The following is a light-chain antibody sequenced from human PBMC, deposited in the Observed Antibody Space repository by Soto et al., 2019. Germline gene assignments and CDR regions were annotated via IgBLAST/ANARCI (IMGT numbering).Light chain of an antibody. Sequence: AIRMTQSPSSFSASTGDRVTITCRASQGNSSYLAWFQQKPGKAPKLLMYAASTLQSLVTSSFSCSGSGTDFTLTISSLQSEDFATYYCQQYYSYPLTFGGWTKVEIK. CDR2: AAS. CDR1: QGNSSY. CDR3: QQYYSYPLT. J-gene: IGKJ4*01. V-gene: IGKV1-8*01.